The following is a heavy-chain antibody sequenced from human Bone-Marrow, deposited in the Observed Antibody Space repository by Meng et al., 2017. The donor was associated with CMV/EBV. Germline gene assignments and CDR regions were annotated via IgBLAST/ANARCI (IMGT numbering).Heavy chain of an antibody. CDR2: IRYDGSNK. V-gene: IGHV3-30*02. CDR1: GFTVSSNY. D-gene: IGHD2-15*01. CDR3: AKDSGLVVANLPYYYYGMDV. Sequence: GGSLRLSCAASGFTVSSNYMSWVRQAPGKGLGWVAFIRYDGSNKYYADSVKGRFTISRDNSKNTLYLQMNSLRAEDTAVYYCAKDSGLVVANLPYYYYGMDVWGQGTTVTVSS. J-gene: IGHJ6*02.